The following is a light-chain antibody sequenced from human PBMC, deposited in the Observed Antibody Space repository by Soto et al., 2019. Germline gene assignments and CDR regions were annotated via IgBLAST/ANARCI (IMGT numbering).Light chain of an antibody. CDR3: QHPNCFPYT. J-gene: IGKJ2*01. CDR2: AAS. Sequence: DIQMTQSPSSVSASVGDRVTITCRASQGINSWLAWYQQKPGKAPKLLSYAASSLKRGVPSRFSGSGSGTDFSLTINSLQPEDFATYYCQHPNCFPYTFGQGTKLEIK. CDR1: QGINSW. V-gene: IGKV1-12*01.